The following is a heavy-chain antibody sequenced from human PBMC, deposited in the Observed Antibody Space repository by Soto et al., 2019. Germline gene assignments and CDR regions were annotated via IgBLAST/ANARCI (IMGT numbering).Heavy chain of an antibody. Sequence: PETLSLTCAVSGGSHSSTNWWTWDRPTPGKGLEWIGYIYHSGGTYYNPSLKSRVTISVDTSKNQFSLKLSSVTAADTAVYYCANIMITSHYYFDYWGQGTLVTVSS. CDR3: ANIMITSHYYFDY. CDR1: GGSHSSTNW. V-gene: IGHV4-4*03. D-gene: IGHD3-16*01. J-gene: IGHJ4*02. CDR2: IYHSGGT.